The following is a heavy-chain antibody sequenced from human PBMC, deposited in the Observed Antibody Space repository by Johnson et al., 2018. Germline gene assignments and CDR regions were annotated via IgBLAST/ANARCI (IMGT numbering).Heavy chain of an antibody. Sequence: VQLVQSGGGLVQPGRSLRLSCAASGFTFDDYAMHWVRQAPGKGLEWVSGIGWNSGSIGYADFVKGRFTISRNKAKNSLYLQMNSLRAEDTALYYCAKDDSSPSAAYGMAVWGQGTTVTVSS. CDR2: IGWNSGSI. J-gene: IGHJ6*02. V-gene: IGHV3-9*01. D-gene: IGHD6-6*01. CDR3: AKDDSSPSAAYGMAV. CDR1: GFTFDDYA.